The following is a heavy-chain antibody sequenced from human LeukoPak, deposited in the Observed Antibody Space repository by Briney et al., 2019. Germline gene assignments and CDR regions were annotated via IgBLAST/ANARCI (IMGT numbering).Heavy chain of an antibody. J-gene: IGHJ4*02. Sequence: GASVKVSCKASGYTFTSYGISWVRQAPGQGLEWMGWISAYNGNTNYAQKLQGRVTITADKSTSTAYMELSSLRSEDTAVYYCARGVVPAAITHFDYWGQGTLVTVSS. CDR1: GYTFTSYG. CDR3: ARGVVPAAITHFDY. D-gene: IGHD2-2*01. CDR2: ISAYNGNT. V-gene: IGHV1-18*01.